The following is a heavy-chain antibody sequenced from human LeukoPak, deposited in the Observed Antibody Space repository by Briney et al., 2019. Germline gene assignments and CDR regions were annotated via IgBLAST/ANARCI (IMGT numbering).Heavy chain of an antibody. V-gene: IGHV3-21*01. Sequence: GGSLRLSCATSGFTFTTYSIHWVRQAPGKGLEWVSSISSTSNYIYYADSVTGRFTISRDNAKDSLFLQMNSLRAEETAVYYCARAGGRYSSSWFKFDYWGQGTLVTVSS. J-gene: IGHJ4*02. CDR3: ARAGGRYSSSWFKFDY. CDR1: GFTFTTYS. D-gene: IGHD6-13*01. CDR2: ISSTSNYI.